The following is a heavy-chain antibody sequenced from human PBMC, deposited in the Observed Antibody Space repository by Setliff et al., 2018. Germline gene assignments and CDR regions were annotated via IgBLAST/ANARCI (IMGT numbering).Heavy chain of an antibody. CDR2: MYTSETT. CDR1: GGSINSYY. J-gene: IGHJ4*02. CDR3: AKEASSGWYFDY. D-gene: IGHD6-19*01. V-gene: IGHV4-4*07. Sequence: LTCTVSGGSINSYYWSWIRQPAGKGLEWIGRMYTSETTNYNPSLKSRVTMSVDTSKNQFSLKLSSVTAADTAVYYCAKEASSGWYFDYWGQGTLVTVSS.